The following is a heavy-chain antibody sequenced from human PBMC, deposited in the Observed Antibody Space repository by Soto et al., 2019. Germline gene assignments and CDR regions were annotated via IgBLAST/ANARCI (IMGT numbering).Heavy chain of an antibody. CDR1: GYSFTSYW. J-gene: IGHJ6*02. V-gene: IGHV5-51*01. CDR2: IYPGDSDT. CDR3: ARHVRYSSSSFHYYYGMDV. D-gene: IGHD6-6*01. Sequence: PGESLKISCKGSGYSFTSYWIGWVRQMPGKGLEWMGIIYPGDSDTRYSPSFQGQVTISADKYISTAYLQWSSLKASDTAMYYCARHVRYSSSSFHYYYGMDVWGQGTTVTVSS.